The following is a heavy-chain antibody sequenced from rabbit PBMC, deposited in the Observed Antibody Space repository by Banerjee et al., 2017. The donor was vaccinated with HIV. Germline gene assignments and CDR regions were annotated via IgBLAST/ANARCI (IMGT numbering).Heavy chain of an antibody. CDR2: IYTSSSCHT. J-gene: IGHJ4*01. CDR1: GFSFSSNYY. V-gene: IGHV1S45*01. Sequence: QEQLVESGGGLVQPEGSLTLTCTASGFSFSSNYYMCWVRQAPGKGLEWIACIYTSSSCHTYYASGAKRRLPLPNPSSPTVDLQMPSLTAADTASYFCARCNRNSNFDFRLWGQGTPVPV. CDR3: ARCNRNSNFDFRL.